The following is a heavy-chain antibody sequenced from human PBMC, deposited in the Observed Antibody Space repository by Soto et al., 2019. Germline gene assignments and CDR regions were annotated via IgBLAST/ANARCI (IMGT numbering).Heavy chain of an antibody. Sequence: PGESLKISCKGSGYSFTSYWISWVRQMPGKGLEWMGRIDPSDSYTNYSPSFQGHVTISADKSISTAYLQWSSLKASDTAMYYCARHKWELTPLDAFDIWGEGTLVTVSS. CDR3: ARHKWELTPLDAFDI. D-gene: IGHD1-26*01. V-gene: IGHV5-10-1*01. CDR1: GYSFTSYW. J-gene: IGHJ3*02. CDR2: IDPSDSYT.